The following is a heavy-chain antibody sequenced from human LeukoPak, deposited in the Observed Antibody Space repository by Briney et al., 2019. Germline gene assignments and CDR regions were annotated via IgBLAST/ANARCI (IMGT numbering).Heavy chain of an antibody. CDR1: GGSISSSSYY. V-gene: IGHV4-39*01. CDR2: IYYSGST. D-gene: IGHD6-19*01. CDR3: ARRPMRVAGHFDY. Sequence: SETLSLTCTVSGGSISSSSYYWGWIRQPPGKGLEWIGSIYYSGSTYYNPSLKSRVTISVDTSKNQFSLKRSSVTAADTAVYYCARRPMRVAGHFDYWGQGTLVTVSS. J-gene: IGHJ4*02.